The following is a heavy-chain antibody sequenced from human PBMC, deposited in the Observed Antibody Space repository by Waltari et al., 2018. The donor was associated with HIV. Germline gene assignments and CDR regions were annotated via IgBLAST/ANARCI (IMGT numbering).Heavy chain of an antibody. V-gene: IGHV4-34*01. CDR1: GGAFSGYY. D-gene: IGHD4-17*01. Sequence: QVQLQQWGAGLLKPSETLSPTCAVHGGAFSGYYWSWLRRPPGKGLEWIGEITHSGSTNYNPSLKSRVTISVDTSKNQFSLKLSSVTAADTAVYYCARPHTVTDTGGFDYWGQGTLVTVSS. CDR2: ITHSGST. J-gene: IGHJ4*02. CDR3: ARPHTVTDTGGFDY.